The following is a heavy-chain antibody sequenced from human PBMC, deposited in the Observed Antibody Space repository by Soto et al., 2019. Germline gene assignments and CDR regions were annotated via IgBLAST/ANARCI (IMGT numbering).Heavy chain of an antibody. Sequence: GESLKISCKGSGYSFTSYWIGWVRQMPGKGLEWMGIIYPGDSDTRYSPSFQGQVTISADKSISTAYLQWSSLKASDTAMYYCARGAYSSGWYNYYGMEVWGQGTTVTVSS. CDR3: ARGAYSSGWYNYYGMEV. CDR2: IYPGDSDT. J-gene: IGHJ6*02. D-gene: IGHD6-19*01. CDR1: GYSFTSYW. V-gene: IGHV5-51*01.